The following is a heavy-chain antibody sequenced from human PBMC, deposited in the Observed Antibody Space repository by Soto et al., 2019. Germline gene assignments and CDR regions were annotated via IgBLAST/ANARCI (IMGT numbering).Heavy chain of an antibody. V-gene: IGHV3-72*01. CDR3: ARDRGGGYGSLLFDH. CDR1: GFTFSDHY. CDR2: TRNKAKSYTT. J-gene: IGHJ4*02. Sequence: EVQLVESGGGLVQPGGSLRLSCAASGFTFSDHYMDWVRQAPGKGLEGVGRTRNKAKSYTTEYAASVKGRFTISREDSKNSLYLQMNSLKTEDTAVYYCARDRGGGYGSLLFDHWGQGTLVTVSS. D-gene: IGHD1-26*01.